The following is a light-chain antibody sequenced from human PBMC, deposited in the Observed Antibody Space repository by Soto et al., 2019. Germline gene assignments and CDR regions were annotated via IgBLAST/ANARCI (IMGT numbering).Light chain of an antibody. J-gene: IGKJ5*01. CDR1: QSVLYSSNNMNY. V-gene: IGKV4-1*01. CDR3: QQHGTSPIT. CDR2: GAS. Sequence: DVVLTQSPDSLAVSLGERATIICKSSQSVLYSSNNMNYLAWHQQKPGQTPRLLVYGASSRATGIPDRFSGSGSGTDFTLTISRLEPEDFAVYYCQQHGTSPITFGQGTRLEIK.